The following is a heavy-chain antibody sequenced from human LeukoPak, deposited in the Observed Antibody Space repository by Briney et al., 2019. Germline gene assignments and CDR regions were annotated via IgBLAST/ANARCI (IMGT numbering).Heavy chain of an antibody. CDR2: INQDGSDK. V-gene: IGHV3-7*01. Sequence: AGGSLRLSCAASGFTSSSYWMGWVRQAPGKGLEWVANINQDGSDKYYVDSVKGRFTISRDNAKNSLYLQMDSLRAEDMALYYCARVRGSKHYDFWGQGTLVTVSS. J-gene: IGHJ4*02. D-gene: IGHD3-16*01. CDR3: ARVRGSKHYDF. CDR1: GFTSSSYW.